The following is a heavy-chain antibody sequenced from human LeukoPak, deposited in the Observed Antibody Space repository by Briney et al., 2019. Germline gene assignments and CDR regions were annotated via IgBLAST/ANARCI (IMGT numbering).Heavy chain of an antibody. CDR3: ARGLRWSSSEETFDY. CDR1: GGSFSGYY. Sequence: NASGTLSLTCAVYGGSFSGYYWSWIRQPPGKGLEWIGEINHSGSTNYNPSLKSRVTISVDTSKNQFSLKLSSVTAADTAVYYCARGLRWSSSEETFDYWGQGTLVTVSS. CDR2: INHSGST. J-gene: IGHJ4*02. V-gene: IGHV4-34*01. D-gene: IGHD6-13*01.